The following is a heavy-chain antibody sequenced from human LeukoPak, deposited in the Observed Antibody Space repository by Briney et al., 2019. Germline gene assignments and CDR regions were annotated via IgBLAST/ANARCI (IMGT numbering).Heavy chain of an antibody. D-gene: IGHD6-19*01. CDR1: GYTFTRYA. CDR3: ARDLSGYSSGWPNY. CDR2: INAGNGNT. V-gene: IGHV1-3*01. J-gene: IGHJ4*02. Sequence: ASVNVSCKASGYTFTRYAMHWVRQAPGQRLEWMGWINAGNGNTKYSQKFQGRVTITRDTSASTAYMELSSLRSEDTAVYYCARDLSGYSSGWPNYWGQGTLVTVSS.